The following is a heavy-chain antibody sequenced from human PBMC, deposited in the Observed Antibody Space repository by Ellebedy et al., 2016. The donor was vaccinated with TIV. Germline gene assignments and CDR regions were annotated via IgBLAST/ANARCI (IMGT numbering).Heavy chain of an antibody. V-gene: IGHV3-11*06. Sequence: GESLKISCAASGFTFSDYYMSWIRQAPGKGLEWVSYISSSSYTNYADSVKGRFTISRDNAKNSLYLQMNSLRAEDTAVYYCARRGYSYGWFDPWGQGTLVTVSS. CDR1: GFTFSDYY. CDR2: ISSSSYT. J-gene: IGHJ5*02. CDR3: ARRGYSYGWFDP. D-gene: IGHD5-18*01.